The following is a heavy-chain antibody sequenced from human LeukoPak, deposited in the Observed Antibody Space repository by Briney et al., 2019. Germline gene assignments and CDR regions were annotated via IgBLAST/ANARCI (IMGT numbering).Heavy chain of an antibody. V-gene: IGHV4-59*01. Sequence: SETLSLTCAVYGGSFSGYYWSWIRQPPGKGLEWIVYIYYSGSTNYNPSLKSRVTISVDTSKNQFSLKLSSVTAADTAVYYCARDTRSSGWPNWYFDLWGRGTLVTVSS. D-gene: IGHD6-19*01. J-gene: IGHJ2*01. CDR3: ARDTRSSGWPNWYFDL. CDR2: IYYSGST. CDR1: GGSFSGYY.